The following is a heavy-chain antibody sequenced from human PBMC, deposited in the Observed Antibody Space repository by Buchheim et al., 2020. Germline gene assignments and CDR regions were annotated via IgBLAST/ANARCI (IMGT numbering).Heavy chain of an antibody. CDR2: INTNSGDT. CDR3: FVDMVTIDY. J-gene: IGHJ4*02. D-gene: IGHD5-24*01. CDR1: GYTFTSHG. V-gene: IGHV1-8*01. Sequence: QVQLVQSGAEVKKPGASVKVSCKASGYTFTSHGINWVRQATGQGLEWMGWINTNSGDTAYAQKIQGRVIMTRDTSVTSAYMELTSLRPEDTAVYYCFVDMVTIDYWGQGTL.